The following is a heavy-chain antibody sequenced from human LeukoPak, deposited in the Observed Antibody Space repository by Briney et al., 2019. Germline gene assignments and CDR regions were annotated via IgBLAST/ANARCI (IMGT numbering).Heavy chain of an antibody. D-gene: IGHD3-3*01. Sequence: GGSLRLSCAASGFTFSSYGMHWVRQAPGKGLEWVAVISYDGSNKYYADSVKGRFTISRDNSKITLYLQMNSLRAEDTAVYYCAKDTDFWSGYYVPSMPDYWGQGTLVTVSS. CDR2: ISYDGSNK. J-gene: IGHJ4*02. CDR3: AKDTDFWSGYYVPSMPDY. V-gene: IGHV3-30*18. CDR1: GFTFSSYG.